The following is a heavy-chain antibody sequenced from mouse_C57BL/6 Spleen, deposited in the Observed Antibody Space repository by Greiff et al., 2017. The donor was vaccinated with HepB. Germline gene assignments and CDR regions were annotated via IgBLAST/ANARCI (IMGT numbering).Heavy chain of an antibody. J-gene: IGHJ2*01. V-gene: IGHV1-53*01. Sequence: VQLQQPGTELVKPGASVKLSCKASGYTFTSYWMHWVKQRPGQGLEWIGNINPSNGGTNYNEKFKSKATLTVDKSSSTAYMQLSSLTSEDSAVYYCARMTYYGSSYGNYFDYWGQGTTLTVSS. CDR1: GYTFTSYW. CDR3: ARMTYYGSSYGNYFDY. CDR2: INPSNGGT. D-gene: IGHD1-1*01.